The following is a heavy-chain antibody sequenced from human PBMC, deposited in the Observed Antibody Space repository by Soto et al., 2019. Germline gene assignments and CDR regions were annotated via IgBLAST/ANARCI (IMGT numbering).Heavy chain of an antibody. V-gene: IGHV4-30-4*01. CDR2: IYDGGRT. Sequence: QVQLQESGPGLVKPSQTLSLTCTVSGGSISTVDYWWSWIRQSPDMGLEWIGHIYDGGRTYNNPSLVGRVTMSVDTSKSQLSLTLSSVSAADTAVYYCARGPSGDKVDSWGQGTLVTVSS. D-gene: IGHD7-27*01. CDR3: ARGPSGDKVDS. CDR1: GGSISTVDYW. J-gene: IGHJ4*02.